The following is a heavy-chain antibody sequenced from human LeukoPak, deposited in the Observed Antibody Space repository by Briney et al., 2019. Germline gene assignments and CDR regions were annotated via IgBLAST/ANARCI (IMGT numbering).Heavy chain of an antibody. V-gene: IGHV4-30-4*01. J-gene: IGHJ6*02. Sequence: PSETLSLTCTVSGGSISSGDYYWSWIRQPPGKGLEWIGYIYYSGSTYYNPSLKSRVTISVDTSKNQFSLKLSSVTAADTAVYYRAKGLGYCSSTSCYGYYYGMDVWGQGTTVTVSS. CDR3: AKGLGYCSSTSCYGYYYGMDV. CDR1: GGSISSGDYY. CDR2: IYYSGST. D-gene: IGHD2-2*01.